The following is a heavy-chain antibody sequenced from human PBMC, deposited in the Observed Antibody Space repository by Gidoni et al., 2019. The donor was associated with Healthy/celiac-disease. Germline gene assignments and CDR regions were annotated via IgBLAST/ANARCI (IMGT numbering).Heavy chain of an antibody. D-gene: IGHD3-22*01. CDR1: GFTFSSYG. J-gene: IGHJ3*02. CDR3: ARDLSHDSSGYWSIVNAFDI. V-gene: IGHV3-33*01. Sequence: QVQLGESGGGGVHPGLSLRRFCAASGFTFSSYGVHWVSPAPGKGLECVAVIWYDGSNKYYADSVQGRFTISRDNSKNTLYLQMNSLRAEDTAVYYCARDLSHDSSGYWSIVNAFDIWGQGTMVTVSS. CDR2: IWYDGSNK.